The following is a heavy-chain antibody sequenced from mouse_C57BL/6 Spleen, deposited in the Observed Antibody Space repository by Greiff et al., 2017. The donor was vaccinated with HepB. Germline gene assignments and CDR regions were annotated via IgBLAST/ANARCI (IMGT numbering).Heavy chain of an antibody. CDR2: ISDGGSYT. V-gene: IGHV5-4*03. CDR3: ARLLYSNYAAWFAY. CDR1: GFTFSSYA. J-gene: IGHJ3*01. Sequence: EVMLVESGGGLVKPGGSLKLSCAASGFTFSSYAMTWVRQTPEKRLEWVATISDGGSYTYYPDNVKGRFTISRDNAKNNLYLQMSHLKSEDTAMYYCARLLYSNYAAWFAYWGQGTLVTVSA. D-gene: IGHD2-5*01.